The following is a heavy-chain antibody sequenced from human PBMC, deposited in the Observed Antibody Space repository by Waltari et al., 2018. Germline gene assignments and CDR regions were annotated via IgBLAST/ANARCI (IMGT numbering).Heavy chain of an antibody. CDR3: ARDVVPDYGDS. D-gene: IGHD2-8*01. J-gene: IGHJ4*02. Sequence: QVKLVQSGAEVKKPRSSVKVSCKASGVNFSSYATSWVRQAPGQGHEWMGGVIPIFGTANYAQKFQGRVTITTDESTSTAYMELSSLRSEDTAGYYCARDVVPDYGDSWGQGTLVTVSS. V-gene: IGHV1-69*05. CDR1: GVNFSSYA. CDR2: VIPIFGTA.